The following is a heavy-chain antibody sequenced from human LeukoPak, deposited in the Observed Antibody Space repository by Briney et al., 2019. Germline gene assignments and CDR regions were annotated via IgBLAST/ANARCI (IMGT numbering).Heavy chain of an antibody. Sequence: ASVKVSCKASGYTFTSYGISWVRQAPGQGLEWMGWISAYNGNTNYAQKLQGRVTMTTDTSTSTAYMELRSLRSDDTAVYYCARGPPYYYDSSGYSRVFDIRGQGTMVTVSS. J-gene: IGHJ3*02. CDR3: ARGPPYYYDSSGYSRVFDI. CDR1: GYTFTSYG. V-gene: IGHV1-18*01. CDR2: ISAYNGNT. D-gene: IGHD3-22*01.